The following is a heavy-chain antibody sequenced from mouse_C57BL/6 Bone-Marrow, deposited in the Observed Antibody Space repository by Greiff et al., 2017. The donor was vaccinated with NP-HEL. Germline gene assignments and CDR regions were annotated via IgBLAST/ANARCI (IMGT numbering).Heavy chain of an antibody. CDR2: IYPGDGDT. CDR3: ARRLPSGSLYAMDY. CDR1: GYAFSSSW. J-gene: IGHJ4*01. Sequence: QVQLKESGPELVKPGASVKISCKASGYAFSSSWMNWVKQRPGKGLEWIGRIYPGDGDTNYNGKFKGKATLNADKSASTAYMQLSSLTSEDSAVYFCARRLPSGSLYAMDYWGQGTSVTVSS. D-gene: IGHD1-1*01. V-gene: IGHV1-82*01.